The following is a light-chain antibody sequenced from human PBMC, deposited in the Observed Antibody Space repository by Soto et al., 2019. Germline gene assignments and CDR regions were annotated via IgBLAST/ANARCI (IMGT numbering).Light chain of an antibody. CDR2: GAS. Sequence: EMVIIQSLAILSAFLGDRATXSCRARQSVSSNLAWYQQKPGQSPRLLIYGASTGPTGIPDRIGGGGSGTDFTITISIRTYEDFAGYYCQQYSKWTFGQGTEVEIK. CDR1: QSVSSN. CDR3: QQYSKWT. J-gene: IGKJ1*01. V-gene: IGKV3-15*01.